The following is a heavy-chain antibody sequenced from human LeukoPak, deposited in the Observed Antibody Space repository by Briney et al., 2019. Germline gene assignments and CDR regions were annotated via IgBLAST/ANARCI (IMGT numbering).Heavy chain of an antibody. CDR3: ARDIISLGAFDY. J-gene: IGHJ4*02. CDR2: ISSSRSYI. Sequence: GGSLRLSCAASGFTFSSYSMNWVRQAPGKGLEWVSSISSSRSYIYYADSVKGRFTISRDNAKNSLYLQMNGLRAEDTAVYYCARDIISLGAFDYWGQGTLVTVSS. D-gene: IGHD3-16*01. V-gene: IGHV3-21*01. CDR1: GFTFSSYS.